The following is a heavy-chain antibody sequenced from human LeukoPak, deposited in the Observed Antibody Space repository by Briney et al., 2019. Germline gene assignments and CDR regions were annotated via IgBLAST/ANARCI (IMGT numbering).Heavy chain of an antibody. CDR3: ARTSKGAKSYGYADS. CDR2: INYSVIP. CDR1: GXSISSGDDY. D-gene: IGHD3-10*01. V-gene: IGHV4-31*03. Sequence: SETLSLTCTVSGXSISSGDDYWSWIRQHPGKGLEWIGYINYSVIPYYNASLKSRLIISVDTSKNQFSLDLSSVTAADTAVYYCARTSKGAKSYGYADSWGQGTLVTVSS. J-gene: IGHJ4*02.